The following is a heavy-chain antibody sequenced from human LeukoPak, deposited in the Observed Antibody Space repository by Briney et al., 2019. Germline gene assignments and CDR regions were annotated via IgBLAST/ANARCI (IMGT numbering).Heavy chain of an antibody. CDR3: AREGIVATMDY. V-gene: IGHV3-23*01. CDR1: RLTFSSYA. D-gene: IGHD5-12*01. Sequence: GGSLRLSCAASRLTFSSYAMSWVRQAPGRGLEWVSAISESGTGTYYAEAVKGRFTISRDNSKNTLSLQMNSLRAEDTAVYYCAREGIVATMDYWGQGTLVTVSS. CDR2: ISESGTGT. J-gene: IGHJ4*02.